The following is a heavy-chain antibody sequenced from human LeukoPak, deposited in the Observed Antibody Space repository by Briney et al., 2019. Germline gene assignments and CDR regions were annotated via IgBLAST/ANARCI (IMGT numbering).Heavy chain of an antibody. CDR3: ARLPRLGLTGNSYYFDY. D-gene: IGHD3-9*01. Sequence: SVKVSCKASGGTFSSYAISWVRQAPGQGLEWMGRIIPILGIANYAQKFQGRVTITADKSTSTAYMELSSLRSEDTAVYYCARLPRLGLTGNSYYFDYWGQGTLVTVSS. CDR1: GGTFSSYA. CDR2: IIPILGIA. V-gene: IGHV1-69*04. J-gene: IGHJ4*02.